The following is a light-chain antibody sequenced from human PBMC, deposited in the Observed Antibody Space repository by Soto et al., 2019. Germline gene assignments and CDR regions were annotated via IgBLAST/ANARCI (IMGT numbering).Light chain of an antibody. J-gene: IGLJ2*01. Sequence: QSALTQPASVSGSPGQSITISCTGTSSDVGGYNYVSWYQQHPGKAPKLMIYDVSNRPSGVSNRFSGSKSGNTASLTISGLQAEEEADYYCSSYTSSRTRVFGGGTKLPVL. V-gene: IGLV2-14*01. CDR2: DVS. CDR3: SSYTSSRTRV. CDR1: SSDVGGYNY.